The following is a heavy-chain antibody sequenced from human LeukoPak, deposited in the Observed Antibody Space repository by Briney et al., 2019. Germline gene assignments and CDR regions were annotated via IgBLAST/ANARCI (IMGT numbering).Heavy chain of an antibody. CDR2: INHSGST. D-gene: IGHD3-10*01. CDR3: ARGRTFHGPRFGGLLEYYFVY. V-gene: IGHV4-34*01. CDR1: GGSFSGYY. Sequence: SETLSLSCAVYGGSFSGYYWSWIRQPPGKGLEWIGEINHSGSTNHNPSLKSRVTISVDTSKNQFSLKLSSVTAADTAMYYCARGRTFHGPRFGGLLEYYFVYWGQGPLVAVSA. J-gene: IGHJ4*02.